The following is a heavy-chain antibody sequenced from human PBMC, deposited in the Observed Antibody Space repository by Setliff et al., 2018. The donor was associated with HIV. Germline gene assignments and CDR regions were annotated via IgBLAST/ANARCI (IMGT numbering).Heavy chain of an antibody. CDR3: ARGDYYSYYMDV. Sequence: SETLSLTCTVSGGSVSSGSYYWSWIRQPPGKGLGWIGYIYYSGSTNYNPSLKSRVTISVDTSKNQFSLKLSSVTAADTAVYYCARGDYYSYYMDVWGKGTTVTVSS. CDR2: IYYSGST. J-gene: IGHJ6*03. CDR1: GGSVSSGSYY. V-gene: IGHV4-61*01.